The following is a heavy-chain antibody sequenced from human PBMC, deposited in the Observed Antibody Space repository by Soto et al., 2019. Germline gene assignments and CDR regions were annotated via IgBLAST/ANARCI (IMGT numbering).Heavy chain of an antibody. CDR3: ASALGYCRSGTCYREWFDP. V-gene: IGHV1-18*01. J-gene: IGHJ5*02. CDR1: GYTFTTHG. Sequence: QVQLVQSGAEVKKPGASVKGSCKASGYTFTTHGISWVRQVPGQGLEWMGWVRGDNGHTNYAQSLQGRVTMTTDTSTNTAYMELRSLRSDDTAVYYCASALGYCRSGTCYREWFDPWGQGTLVTVSS. CDR2: VRGDNGHT. D-gene: IGHD2-15*01.